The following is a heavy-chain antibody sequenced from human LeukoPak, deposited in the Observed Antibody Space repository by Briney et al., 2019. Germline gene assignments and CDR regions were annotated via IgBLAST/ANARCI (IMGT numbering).Heavy chain of an antibody. CDR1: GASISSASDY. J-gene: IGHJ1*01. V-gene: IGHV4-39*01. CDR3: ARGGTVTTVPL. Sequence: SETLSLTCAVSGASISSASDYWGWIRQPPGKGLEWLGSIYYGGSTYDNPSLRSRVTISVDTSKNQFSLILSSVTAADTAVYYCARGGTVTTVPLWGQGILVTVSS. D-gene: IGHD4-17*01. CDR2: IYYGGST.